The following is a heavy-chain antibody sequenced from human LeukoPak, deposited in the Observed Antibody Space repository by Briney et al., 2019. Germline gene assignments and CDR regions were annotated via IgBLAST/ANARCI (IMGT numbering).Heavy chain of an antibody. V-gene: IGHV1-2*02. CDR1: GDTFTGYY. Sequence: ASVKVSFKASGDTFTGYYINWVRQAPGQGLEWMVWIDPNSGDIKYAQKFQGRVTVTRDTSITTSYMELSSLTSDDTAVYYCARDAHLDYWGQGTVVTVS. CDR3: ARDAHLDY. J-gene: IGHJ4*02. CDR2: IDPNSGDI.